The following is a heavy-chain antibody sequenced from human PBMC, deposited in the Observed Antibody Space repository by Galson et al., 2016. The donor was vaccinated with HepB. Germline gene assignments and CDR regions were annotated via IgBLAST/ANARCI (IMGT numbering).Heavy chain of an antibody. CDR3: ATEIRITVNRMIDLKSGRDV. V-gene: IGHV3-30*03. D-gene: IGHD1-14*01. Sequence: SLRLSCAASGYTFSNYGMHWVRQAPGKGLEWVAVISYDGSHKYYAHSVKGRFTISRDNVKNSVFLQMNSLRNEDAAVYYCATEIRITVNRMIDLKSGRDVWGQGTTVTVSS. CDR1: GYTFSNYG. J-gene: IGHJ6*02. CDR2: ISYDGSHK.